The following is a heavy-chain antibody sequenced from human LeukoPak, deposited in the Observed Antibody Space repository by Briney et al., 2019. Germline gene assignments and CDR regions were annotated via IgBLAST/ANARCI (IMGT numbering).Heavy chain of an antibody. CDR1: GFTFSTYA. J-gene: IGHJ5*02. Sequence: PGRSLRLSCAASGFTFSTYAMHWVRQAPGKGLEWVTVISYDGSNKYYADSVKGQFTISRDNSKNTLYLQMNSLRAEDTAVYYCARDHSMDYGNWFDPWGQGTLVTVSS. D-gene: IGHD4/OR15-4a*01. V-gene: IGHV3-30-3*01. CDR2: ISYDGSNK. CDR3: ARDHSMDYGNWFDP.